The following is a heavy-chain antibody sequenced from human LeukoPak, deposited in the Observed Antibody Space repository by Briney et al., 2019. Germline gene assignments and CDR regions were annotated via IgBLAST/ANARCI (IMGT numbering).Heavy chain of an antibody. D-gene: IGHD4-11*01. CDR1: GGSISSSSYY. Sequence: SETLSLTCTVSGGSISSSSYYWGWIRQPPGKGLEWIGSIYYSGSTYYNPSLKSRVTISVDTSKNQFSLKLSPVTAADTAVYYCARQNDYTLDYWGQGTLVTVSS. J-gene: IGHJ4*02. V-gene: IGHV4-39*01. CDR2: IYYSGST. CDR3: ARQNDYTLDY.